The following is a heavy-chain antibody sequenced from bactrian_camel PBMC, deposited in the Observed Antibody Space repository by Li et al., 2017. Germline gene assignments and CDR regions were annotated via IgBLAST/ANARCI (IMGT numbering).Heavy chain of an antibody. J-gene: IGHJ4*01. CDR3: AKDSGRWADQYEYDY. V-gene: IGHV3S55*01. CDR1: GPTNSRYC. CDR2: IDALGET. Sequence: HVQLVESGGGSVQVGGSLRLSCVPSGPTNSRYCMGWFRQAPGKERVLVASIDALGETVYSDSVRGRFTISRDNANNTLYLQMNSLKTEDTAMYYCAKDSGRWADQYEYDYWGRGTQVTVS. D-gene: IGHD3*01.